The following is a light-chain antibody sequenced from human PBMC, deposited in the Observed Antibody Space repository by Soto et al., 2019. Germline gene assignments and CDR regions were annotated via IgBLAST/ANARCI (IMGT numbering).Light chain of an antibody. V-gene: IGLV2-11*01. Sequence: QSGLTQPRSVSGSPGQSVTISCSGTSSDVGGYNYVSWYQQHPGKAPKLMIYDVSKRPSGVPDRFSGSKSGNTASLTISGLQAEDEADYYCCSYAGSYTPSYVFGTGTKVTVL. CDR2: DVS. CDR1: SSDVGGYNY. J-gene: IGLJ1*01. CDR3: CSYAGSYTPSYV.